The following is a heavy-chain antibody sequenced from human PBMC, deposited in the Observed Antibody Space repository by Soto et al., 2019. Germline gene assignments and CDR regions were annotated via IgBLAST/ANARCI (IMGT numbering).Heavy chain of an antibody. Sequence: ASVKVSCKASGYTFFTYDISWVRQAPGQGLEWMGWISTYSGDTKYAQKFQGRVTMTTDTSTTTAYLELRSLRSDDTAVYYCATNPGRTKSENWFDTWGQGTLVTVSS. CDR1: GYTFFTYD. J-gene: IGHJ5*02. D-gene: IGHD3-3*01. CDR2: ISTYSGDT. V-gene: IGHV1-18*01. CDR3: ATNPGRTKSENWFDT.